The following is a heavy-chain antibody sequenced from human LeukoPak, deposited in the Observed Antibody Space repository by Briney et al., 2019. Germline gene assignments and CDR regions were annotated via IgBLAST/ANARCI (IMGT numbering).Heavy chain of an antibody. D-gene: IGHD1-26*01. CDR3: ANLEGGIYGYFDY. V-gene: IGHV3-49*04. CDR2: IRSKAYGGTT. CDR1: GFTFGDYA. Sequence: GGSLRLSCTASGFTFGDYAMSWVRQAPGKGLEWVGFIRSKAYGGTTEYAASVKGRFTISRDDSKSIAYLQMNSLKTEDTAVYYCANLEGGIYGYFDYWGQGTLVTVSS. J-gene: IGHJ4*02.